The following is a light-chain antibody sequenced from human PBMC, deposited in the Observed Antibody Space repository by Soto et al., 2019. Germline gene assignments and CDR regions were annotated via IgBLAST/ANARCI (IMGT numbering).Light chain of an antibody. Sequence: ETVLTQSPGTLSLSPGERATLSCRASQSVTSNYLAWYQQKPGQAPRLLIYGASTRATGIPDRFSGSGSGTDFTLTISRLEPEDFAVYYWQQYDGSRTFGQGTKLEIK. V-gene: IGKV3-20*01. J-gene: IGKJ2*01. CDR1: QSVTSNY. CDR3: QQYDGSRT. CDR2: GAS.